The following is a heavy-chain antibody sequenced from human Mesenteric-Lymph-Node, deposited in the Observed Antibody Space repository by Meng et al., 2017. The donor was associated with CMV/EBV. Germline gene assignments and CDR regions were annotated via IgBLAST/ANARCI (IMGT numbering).Heavy chain of an antibody. J-gene: IGHJ4*02. CDR2: IYYSGTT. V-gene: IGHV4-59*01. Sequence: SETLSLTCTVSGGSISGFYWSWIRQTPGKGLEWIGYIYYSGTTDYNPSLKSRVTISVDTSKNQFSLRLNSVTAADPAVYYCARSGDFYYDRSDYWGQGTLVTVSS. D-gene: IGHD3-22*01. CDR3: ARSGDFYYDRSDY. CDR1: GGSISGFY.